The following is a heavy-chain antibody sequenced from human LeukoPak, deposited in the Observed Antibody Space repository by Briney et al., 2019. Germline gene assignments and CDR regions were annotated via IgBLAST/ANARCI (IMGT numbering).Heavy chain of an antibody. CDR2: IKQDGSEK. Sequence: PGGSLRLSCAVSGFTFSIYWMSWVRQAPGKGLEWVANIKQDGSEKYYVDSVKGRFTISRDNAKNSLFLQVNSLRAEDTAVYYCARDGTVHSSYFDYWGQGTLVTVSS. J-gene: IGHJ4*02. CDR1: GFTFSIYW. D-gene: IGHD6-6*01. CDR3: ARDGTVHSSYFDY. V-gene: IGHV3-7*05.